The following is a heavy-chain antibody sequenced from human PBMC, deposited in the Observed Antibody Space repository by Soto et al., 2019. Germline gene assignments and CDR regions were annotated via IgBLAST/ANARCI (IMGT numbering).Heavy chain of an antibody. CDR2: INHSGST. J-gene: IGHJ4*02. Sequence: SETLSLTCAVYGGSFSGYYWSWIRQPPGKGLEWIGEINHSGSTNYNPSLKSRVTISVDTSKNQFSLKLSSVTAADTAVYYCARGSDDYIWGSYRPQVYYFDYWGQGTLVTVSS. CDR1: GGSFSGYY. CDR3: ARGSDDYIWGSYRPQVYYFDY. D-gene: IGHD3-16*02. V-gene: IGHV4-34*01.